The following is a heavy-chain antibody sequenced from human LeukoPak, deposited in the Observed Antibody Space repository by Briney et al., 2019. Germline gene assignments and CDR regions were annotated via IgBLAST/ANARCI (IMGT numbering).Heavy chain of an antibody. J-gene: IGHJ6*03. D-gene: IGHD3-3*01. V-gene: IGHV4-34*01. CDR3: ARAGRYYDFWTGPYCYYYYMDV. CDR1: GGSFSGYY. CDR2: INHSGST. Sequence: SETLSLTCAVYGGSFSGYYWSWIRQPPGKGLEWIGEINHSGSTNYNPSLKSRVTISVDTSKNQFSLKLSSVTAADTAVYYCARAGRYYDFWTGPYCYYYYMDVWGKGATVTVSS.